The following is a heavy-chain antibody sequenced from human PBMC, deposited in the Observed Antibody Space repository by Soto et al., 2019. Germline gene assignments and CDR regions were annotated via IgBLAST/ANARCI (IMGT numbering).Heavy chain of an antibody. CDR3: ARDPSHYDSSYYYHYGMDV. D-gene: IGHD3-22*01. V-gene: IGHV3-7*05. J-gene: IGHJ6*02. CDR2: IKQDGSEK. CDR1: GFSFSSFW. Sequence: GGSLRLSCAASGFSFSSFWMSWVRQAPGKGLEWVANIKQDGSEKYYVDSVKGRFTISRDNAKNSQYLQMNSLRAEDTAVYYCARDPSHYDSSYYYHYGMDVWGQGTTVTVSS.